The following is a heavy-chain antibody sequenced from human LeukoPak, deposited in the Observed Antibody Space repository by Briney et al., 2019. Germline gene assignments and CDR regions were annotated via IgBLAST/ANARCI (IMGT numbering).Heavy chain of an antibody. J-gene: IGHJ4*02. D-gene: IGHD4-17*01. CDR1: GGSFSGYY. CDR3: ARGRYYGDADY. CDR2: INHSGST. Sequence: SETLSLTCAVYGGSFSGYYWSWIRQPPGKGLEWIGEINHSGSTNYNPSLKSRVTISVDTSKNQFSLKLSSVTAADTAVYYCARGRYYGDADYWGQGTLVTVSS. V-gene: IGHV4-34*01.